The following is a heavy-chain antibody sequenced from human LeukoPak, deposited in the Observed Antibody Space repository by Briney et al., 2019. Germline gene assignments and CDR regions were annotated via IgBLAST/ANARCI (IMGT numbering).Heavy chain of an antibody. D-gene: IGHD2-2*01. CDR2: ISSSSSYI. Sequence: GGSLRLSCAASGFTFSSYSMNWVRQAPGKGLEWVSSISSSSSYIYYADSVKGRFTISRDNAKNSLYLQMNSLRAEDTAVYYCASDWVPAKGGNWFDPWGQGTLVTVSS. J-gene: IGHJ5*02. CDR1: GFTFSSYS. V-gene: IGHV3-21*01. CDR3: ASDWVPAKGGNWFDP.